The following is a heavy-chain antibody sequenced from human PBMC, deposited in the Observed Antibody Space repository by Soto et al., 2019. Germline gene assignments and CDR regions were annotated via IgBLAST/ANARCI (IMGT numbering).Heavy chain of an antibody. Sequence: PSEALSLTCPFAGGSVTGYSWGWIRRPPGRGHEWIGEINHSGSTNYNPSLKSRVTISVGTSKNQFSLKLSSVTAADTAVYYCARAYYYGSGSYYKIFYNWFDPWGQGTLVTVS. V-gene: IGHV4-34*01. J-gene: IGHJ5*02. CDR2: INHSGST. CDR3: ARAYYYGSGSYYKIFYNWFDP. D-gene: IGHD3-10*01. CDR1: GGSVTGYS.